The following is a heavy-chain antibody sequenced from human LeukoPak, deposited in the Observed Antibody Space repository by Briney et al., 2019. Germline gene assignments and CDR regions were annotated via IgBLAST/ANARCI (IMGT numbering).Heavy chain of an antibody. CDR3: ARARLLEVGYMDV. CDR1: GYTFTSYH. Sequence: ASVKVSCKASGYTFTSYHMHWVRQAPGQGLEWMGIINPSGGSTSYAQKLQGRVTMTRDTSTSTVYMELSSLRSEDTAVYYCARARLLEVGYMDVWGKGTTVTVSS. CDR2: INPSGGST. D-gene: IGHD3-10*01. J-gene: IGHJ6*03. V-gene: IGHV1-46*03.